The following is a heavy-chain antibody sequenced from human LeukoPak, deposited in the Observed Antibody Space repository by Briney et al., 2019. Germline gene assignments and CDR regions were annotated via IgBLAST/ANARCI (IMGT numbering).Heavy chain of an antibody. Sequence: KPSETLSLTCTVSGGSISSSSYYWGWIRQPPGKGLEWIGSIYYSGSTYYNPSLKSRVTISVDTSKNQFSLKLSSVTAADTAVYYCARGGKWSTVLLVGYWGQGTLVTVSS. D-gene: IGHD4-17*01. CDR3: ARGGKWSTVLLVGY. V-gene: IGHV4-39*01. CDR1: GGSISSSSYY. CDR2: IYYSGST. J-gene: IGHJ4*02.